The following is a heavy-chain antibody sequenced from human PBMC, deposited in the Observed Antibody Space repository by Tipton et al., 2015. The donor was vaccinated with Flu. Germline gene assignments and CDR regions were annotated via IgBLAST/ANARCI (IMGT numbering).Heavy chain of an antibody. D-gene: IGHD1-1*01. CDR1: GDSIGSQYF. V-gene: IGHV4-38-2*02. CDR3: VRDKTGDH. CDR2: VHRTGSP. J-gene: IGHJ4*02. Sequence: TLSLTCSVSGDSIGSQYFWGWIRQPPGKGLEWIGNVHRTGSPYYNSSLRSRVTIAVDGPKNQFSLRPTSVTAGDTDVYYCVRDKTGDHWGQGALVTVSS.